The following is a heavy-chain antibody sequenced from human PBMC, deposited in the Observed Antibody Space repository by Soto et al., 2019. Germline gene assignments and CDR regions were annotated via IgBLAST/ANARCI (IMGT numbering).Heavy chain of an antibody. CDR2: IYPGDSDT. CDR1: GYSFTSYW. Sequence: GESLKISCKGSGYSFTSYWIGWVRQMPGKGLEWMGIIYPGDSDTRYSPSFQGQVTISADKSISTAYLQWSSLKASDTAMYYCARIHYDFWSGYYFGTHLTHDHYYYMDVWGKGTTVTVSS. J-gene: IGHJ6*03. CDR3: ARIHYDFWSGYYFGTHLTHDHYYYMDV. D-gene: IGHD3-3*01. V-gene: IGHV5-51*01.